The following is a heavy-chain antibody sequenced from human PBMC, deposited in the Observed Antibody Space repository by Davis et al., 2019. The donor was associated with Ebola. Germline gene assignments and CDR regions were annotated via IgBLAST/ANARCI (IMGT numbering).Heavy chain of an antibody. Sequence: SETLSLTCAVYGGSFSGYYWSWIRQPPGKGLEWIGEINHSGSTNYNPSLKSRVTISVDTSKNQFSLKLSSVIAADTAVYYCARLKSLGGYYYYYGMDVWGQGTTVTVSS. D-gene: IGHD3-16*01. CDR3: ARLKSLGGYYYYYGMDV. CDR1: GGSFSGYY. V-gene: IGHV4-34*01. CDR2: INHSGST. J-gene: IGHJ6*02.